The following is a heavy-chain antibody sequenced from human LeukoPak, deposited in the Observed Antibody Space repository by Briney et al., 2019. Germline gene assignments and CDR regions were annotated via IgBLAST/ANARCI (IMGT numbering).Heavy chain of an antibody. D-gene: IGHD3-10*01. J-gene: IGHJ4*02. CDR3: ATPLVRGVGYFDY. Sequence: PSETLSLTCTVSGGSISSSSYYWGWIRQPPGKGLEWIGSIYYSGSTYYNPSLKSRVTISVDTSKNQFSLKLSSVTAADTAVYYCATPLVRGVGYFDYWGQGTLVTVSS. V-gene: IGHV4-39*01. CDR2: IYYSGST. CDR1: GGSISSSSYY.